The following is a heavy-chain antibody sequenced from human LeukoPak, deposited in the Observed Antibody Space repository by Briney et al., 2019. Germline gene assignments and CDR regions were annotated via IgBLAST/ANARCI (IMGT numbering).Heavy chain of an antibody. D-gene: IGHD2-15*01. CDR1: GGSFSGYY. CDR3: ARIVAAVHYFDY. Sequence: SETLSLTCAVYGGSFSGYYWSWIRQPPGKGLEWIGEINHSGSTNYNPSPKSRVTISVDTSKNQFSLKLSSVTAADTAVYYCARIVAAVHYFDYWGQGTLVTVSS. J-gene: IGHJ4*02. V-gene: IGHV4-34*01. CDR2: INHSGST.